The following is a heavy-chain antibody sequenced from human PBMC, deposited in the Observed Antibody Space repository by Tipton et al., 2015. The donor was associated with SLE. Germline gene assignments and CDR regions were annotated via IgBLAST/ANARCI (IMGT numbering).Heavy chain of an antibody. CDR1: GFTFSSYW. V-gene: IGHV3-7*01. CDR2: IKQDGSEK. D-gene: IGHD6-13*01. CDR3: ARDHLAGIAAAGTLGY. J-gene: IGHJ4*02. Sequence: SLRLSCAASGFTFSSYWMSWVRQAPGKGLEWVANIKQDGSEKYYVDSVKGRFTISRDNAKNTLYLQMNSLRAEDTAVYYCARDHLAGIAAAGTLGYWGQGTLVTVSS.